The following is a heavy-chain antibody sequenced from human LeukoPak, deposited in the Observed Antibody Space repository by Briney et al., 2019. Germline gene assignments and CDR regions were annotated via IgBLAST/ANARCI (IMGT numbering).Heavy chain of an antibody. CDR3: ARNVPGIAAAGIDY. V-gene: IGHV3-30-3*01. CDR2: ISYDGSNK. D-gene: IGHD6-13*01. CDR1: GFTFSSYA. J-gene: IGHJ4*02. Sequence: PGGSLRLSFAASGFTFSSYAMHWVRQAPGKGLEWVAVISYDGSNKYYADSVKGRFTISRDNSKNTLYLQMNSLRAEDTAVYYCARNVPGIAAAGIDYWGQGTLVTVSS.